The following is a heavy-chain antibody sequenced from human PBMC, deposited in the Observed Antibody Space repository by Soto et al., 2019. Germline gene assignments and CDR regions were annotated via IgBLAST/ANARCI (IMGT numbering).Heavy chain of an antibody. CDR2: INPSGGST. D-gene: IGHD3-10*01. CDR3: ARDRGVRRSYAYGMDV. Sequence: ASVKVSCKASGYTFTSYYMHWVRQAPGQGLEWMGIINPSGGSTSYAQKFQGRVTMTRDTSTSTVYMELSSLRSEDTAVYYCARDRGVRRSYAYGMDVWGQGTTVTVSS. J-gene: IGHJ6*02. V-gene: IGHV1-46*01. CDR1: GYTFTSYY.